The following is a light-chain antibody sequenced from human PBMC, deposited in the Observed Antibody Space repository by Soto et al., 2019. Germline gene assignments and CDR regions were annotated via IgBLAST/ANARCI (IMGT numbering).Light chain of an antibody. CDR1: RSDIGAYNF. CDR3: NSWTTITPMI. CDR2: DVN. J-gene: IGLJ2*01. Sequence: QSALTQPASVSGSPGQSITISCTGTRSDIGAYNFVSWYQQHPGEVPKLILYDVNVRPSGVSNRFSGSKSGNTASLTIAGLRAEDEADYYSNSWTTITPMIFGGGTKVTVL. V-gene: IGLV2-14*03.